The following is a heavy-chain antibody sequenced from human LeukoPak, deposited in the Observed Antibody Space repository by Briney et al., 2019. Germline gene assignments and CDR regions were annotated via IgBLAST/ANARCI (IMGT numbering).Heavy chain of an antibody. CDR1: GGSISSYY. CDR2: IPYTGST. V-gene: IGHV4-59*01. J-gene: IGHJ4*02. Sequence: PSETLSLTCTVSGGSISSYYWSWIRQPPGKGLEWIGYIPYTGSTNYSPSLESRVTISVDTSKNQFSLKLNSVTAADTAVYYCARALASGRLPYFDYWGQGTLVTVSS. CDR3: ARALASGRLPYFDY. D-gene: IGHD5-12*01.